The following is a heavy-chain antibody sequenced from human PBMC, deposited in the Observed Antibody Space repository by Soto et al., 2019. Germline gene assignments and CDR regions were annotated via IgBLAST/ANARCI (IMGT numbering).Heavy chain of an antibody. D-gene: IGHD3-3*01. CDR3: ARAYYDFWSGYRFYYYYGMDV. V-gene: IGHV3-30-3*01. J-gene: IGHJ6*02. CDR1: GFTFSSYA. Sequence: GGSLRLSCAASGFTFSSYAMHWVRQAPGKGLEWVAVISYDGSNKYYADSVKGRFTISRDNSKNTLYLQMNSLRAEDTAVYYCARAYYDFWSGYRFYYYYGMDVWGQGTTVTVS. CDR2: ISYDGSNK.